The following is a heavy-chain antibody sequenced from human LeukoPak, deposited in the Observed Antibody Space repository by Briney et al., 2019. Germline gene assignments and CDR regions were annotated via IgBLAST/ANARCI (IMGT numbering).Heavy chain of an antibody. CDR2: IYYSGST. CDR3: ARDLTPYY. CDR1: GVSISSYY. V-gene: IGHV4-59*01. J-gene: IGHJ4*02. Sequence: SETLSLTCTVSGVSISSYYWSWIRQPPGKGLEWIGYIYYSGSTNYNPSLKSRVTITVDTSKNQFSLKLSSVTAADAAVYYCARDLTPYYWGQGTLVTVSS.